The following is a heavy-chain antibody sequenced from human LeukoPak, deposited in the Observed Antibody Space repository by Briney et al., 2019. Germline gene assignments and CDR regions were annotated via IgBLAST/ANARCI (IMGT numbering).Heavy chain of an antibody. CDR2: INPNSGGT. J-gene: IGHJ4*02. D-gene: IGHD4-23*01. Sequence: ASVKVSCKGSGYTFTGYYMHWVRQAPGQGLEWMGWINPNSGGTNYAQKFQGRVTMTRDTSISTAYMELSRLRSDDTAVYYCARDVDYGGNSVDFDYWGQGTLVTVSS. V-gene: IGHV1-2*02. CDR1: GYTFTGYY. CDR3: ARDVDYGGNSVDFDY.